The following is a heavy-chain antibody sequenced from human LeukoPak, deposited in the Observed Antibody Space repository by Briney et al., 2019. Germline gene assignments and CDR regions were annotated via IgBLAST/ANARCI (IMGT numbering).Heavy chain of an antibody. CDR1: RGTFSSYA. D-gene: IGHD6-19*01. J-gene: IGHJ4*02. Sequence: SVKVSCTASRGTFSSYAISWVRQAPGQGLEWMGGIIPIFGTANYAQKFQGRVTITADESTSTAYMELSSLRSEDTAVYYCARRGRAVAGSFDYWGQGTLVTVSS. CDR3: ARRGRAVAGSFDY. CDR2: IIPIFGTA. V-gene: IGHV1-69*01.